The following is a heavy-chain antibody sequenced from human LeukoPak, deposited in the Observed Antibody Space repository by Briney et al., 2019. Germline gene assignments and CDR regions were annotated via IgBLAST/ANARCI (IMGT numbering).Heavy chain of an antibody. CDR3: ARERSGSSIDH. CDR1: GFIFSTYG. V-gene: IGHV3-33*01. Sequence: GGSPRLSCAASGFIFSTYGMLWVRQAPGKGLEWVAVIWYDGSNKYYADSVKGRFTISRDNSKNTLYLQMNSLRAEDTAVYYCARERSGSSIDHWGQGTLVTVSS. D-gene: IGHD1-26*01. CDR2: IWYDGSNK. J-gene: IGHJ4*02.